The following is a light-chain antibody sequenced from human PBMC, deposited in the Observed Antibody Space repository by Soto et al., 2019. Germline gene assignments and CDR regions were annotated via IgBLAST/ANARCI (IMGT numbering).Light chain of an antibody. J-gene: IGLJ2*01. V-gene: IGLV1-40*01. Sequence: QSVLTQPPSVSGAPGQRVIISCTGTTSNIGAGYDVHWYQQLPGTAPKLVIHGNNNRPSGVPDRFSGSKSGTSDSLAITGLQAEDEDDYYCPSYDISLSGEVFGGGTKLTVL. CDR2: GNN. CDR3: PSYDISLSGEV. CDR1: TSNIGAGYD.